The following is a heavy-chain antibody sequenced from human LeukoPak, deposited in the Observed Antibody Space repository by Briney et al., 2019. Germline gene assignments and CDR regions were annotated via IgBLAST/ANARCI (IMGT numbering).Heavy chain of an antibody. CDR3: ARGEFSSVWYHFDY. D-gene: IGHD6-19*01. J-gene: IGHJ4*02. V-gene: IGHV4-38-2*02. CDR2: IYHSGST. Sequence: PSETLSLTCTVSSYSISSGYYWGWIRQPPGKGLEWIGTIYHSGSTYYNPSLKSRVTISVDTSKNRLSLRLSSVTAADTAVYYCARGEFSSVWYHFDYWGQGTLVTVSS. CDR1: SYSISSGYY.